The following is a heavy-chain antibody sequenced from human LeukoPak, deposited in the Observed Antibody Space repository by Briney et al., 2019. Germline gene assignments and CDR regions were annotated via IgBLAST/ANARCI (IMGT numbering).Heavy chain of an antibody. CDR1: GLTFSTYW. D-gene: IGHD1-20*01. J-gene: IGHJ5*02. CDR3: ARSITAKTNWFDP. V-gene: IGHV3-7*05. Sequence: QSGGSLRLSCAGSGLTFSTYWMSWVRQVPGTGLEWVANINQAGSEKYYVDSVKGRFTISRDNAKNSLSLQMNSLRAEDTAVYYCARSITAKTNWFDPWGQGTLVTVSS. CDR2: INQAGSEK.